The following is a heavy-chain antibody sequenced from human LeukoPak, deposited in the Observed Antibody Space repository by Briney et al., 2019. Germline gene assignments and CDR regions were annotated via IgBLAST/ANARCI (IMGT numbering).Heavy chain of an antibody. D-gene: IGHD1-1*01. CDR3: AREYSAFEI. Sequence: SETLSPTCTVSGGSISTYYWSWIRQPPGKGLEWIGYIHYSGATSYNPSLNSRATVSVDTSKNQLSLKLNSVTAADTAVYYCAREYSAFEIWGPGTMVTVSS. CDR2: IHYSGAT. V-gene: IGHV4-59*01. CDR1: GGSISTYY. J-gene: IGHJ3*02.